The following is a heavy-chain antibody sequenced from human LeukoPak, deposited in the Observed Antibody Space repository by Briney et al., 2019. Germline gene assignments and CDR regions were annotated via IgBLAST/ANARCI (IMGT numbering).Heavy chain of an antibody. CDR3: ATNAGYSYGPKDYYYYYMDV. Sequence: GESLKISCKGSGYSFTSYWIGWVRQMPGKGLEWMGIIYPGDSDTRYSPSFQGQVTISADKSISTAYLQWSSLKASDTAMYYCATNAGYSYGPKDYYYYYMDVWGKGTTVTISS. CDR1: GYSFTSYW. J-gene: IGHJ6*03. CDR2: IYPGDSDT. V-gene: IGHV5-51*01. D-gene: IGHD5-18*01.